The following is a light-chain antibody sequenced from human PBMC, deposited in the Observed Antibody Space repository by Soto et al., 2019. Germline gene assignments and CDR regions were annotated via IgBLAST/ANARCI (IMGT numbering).Light chain of an antibody. Sequence: EIVLTQSPGTLSLSPGERATLSCRASQSISNNYLAWYQQKPGQAPRLLISGTSSRATGIPGRFSGSGSGTDFILTISRLEPEDFVFYYCQQYDSSPITFGQGTRLDIK. CDR3: QQYDSSPIT. CDR1: QSISNNY. CDR2: GTS. V-gene: IGKV3-20*01. J-gene: IGKJ5*01.